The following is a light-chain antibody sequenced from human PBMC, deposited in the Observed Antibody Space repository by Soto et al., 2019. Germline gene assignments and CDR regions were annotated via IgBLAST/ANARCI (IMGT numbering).Light chain of an antibody. CDR3: SSYGGSSLPVA. CDR1: SSDVGGYDF. J-gene: IGLJ2*01. V-gene: IGLV2-8*01. Sequence: QSVLTQPPSASGSPGQSVTISCTGASSDVGGYDFVSWYQQHPGKAPKLMIYDVTKRPSGVPDRFSGSKSGNTASLTVSGLQADDEADYYCSSYGGSSLPVAFGGGTKLTVL. CDR2: DVT.